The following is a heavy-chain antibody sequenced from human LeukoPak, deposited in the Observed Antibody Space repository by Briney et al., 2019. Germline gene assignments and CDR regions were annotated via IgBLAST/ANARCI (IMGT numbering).Heavy chain of an antibody. D-gene: IGHD3-22*01. CDR3: AKVANGDSSGYYGAFDI. Sequence: PGGSLRLSCAASGFTFDDYAMHWVRQAPGKGLELVSGISWNSGSIGYADSVKGRFTISRDNAKNSLYLQMNSLRAEDMALYYCAKVANGDSSGYYGAFDIWGQGTMVTVSS. CDR1: GFTFDDYA. J-gene: IGHJ3*02. V-gene: IGHV3-9*03. CDR2: ISWNSGSI.